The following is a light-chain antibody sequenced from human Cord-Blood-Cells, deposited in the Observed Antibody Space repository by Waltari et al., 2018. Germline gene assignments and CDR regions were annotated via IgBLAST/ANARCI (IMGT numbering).Light chain of an antibody. J-gene: IGKJ4*01. V-gene: IGKV2-28*01. Sequence: DIVMTQSPLSLPFTLGEPAPISPSHIQHPLHSNGYNYLDWYLQKPGQSPHLLIYLGSNRASGVPDRFSGSGSGTDFTLKISRVEAEDVGVYYCMQALQTPPPTFGGGTKVEIK. CDR3: MQALQTPPPT. CDR2: LGS. CDR1: QHPLHSNGYNY.